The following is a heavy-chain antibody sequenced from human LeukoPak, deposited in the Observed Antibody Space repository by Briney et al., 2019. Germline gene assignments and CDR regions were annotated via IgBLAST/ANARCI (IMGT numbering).Heavy chain of an antibody. D-gene: IGHD3-9*01. J-gene: IGHJ4*02. Sequence: GWSLRLSCAASGFTFSSYWMHWVRQAPGKGLVWVSRINSDGSSTSYADSVKGRFTISRDNAKNTLYLQMNSLRAEDTAVYYCARDQGGILTGYYTEFDYWGQGTLVTVSS. CDR2: INSDGSST. V-gene: IGHV3-74*01. CDR1: GFTFSSYW. CDR3: ARDQGGILTGYYTEFDY.